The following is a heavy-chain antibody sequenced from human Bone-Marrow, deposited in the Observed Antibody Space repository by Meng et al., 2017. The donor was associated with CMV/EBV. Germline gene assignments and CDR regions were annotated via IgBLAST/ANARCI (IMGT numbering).Heavy chain of an antibody. Sequence: GESLKISCAASGFTFSSYWMHWVRQAPGKGLVWVSRINSDGSSTSYADSVKGRFTISRDNAKNTLYLQMNSLRAEDTAVYYCARELFGYSSSFMYYYYGMDVWGQGTTVTVSS. J-gene: IGHJ6*02. V-gene: IGHV3-74*01. D-gene: IGHD6-6*01. CDR2: INSDGSST. CDR1: GFTFSSYW. CDR3: ARELFGYSSSFMYYYYGMDV.